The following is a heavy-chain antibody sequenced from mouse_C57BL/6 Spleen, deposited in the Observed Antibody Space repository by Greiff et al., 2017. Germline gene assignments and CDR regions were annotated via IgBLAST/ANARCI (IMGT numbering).Heavy chain of an antibody. CDR1: GYTFTDYN. V-gene: IGHV1-22*01. D-gene: IGHD2-3*01. CDR2: INPNNGGT. CDR3: ASEDGYQAWFAY. J-gene: IGHJ3*01. Sequence: VQLQQSGPELVKPGASVKMSCKASGYTFTDYNMHWMKQSHGKSLEWIGYINPNNGGTSYNQKFKGKATLTVNKSSSTAYMELRSLTSEDSAVYYCASEDGYQAWFAYWGQGTLVTVSA.